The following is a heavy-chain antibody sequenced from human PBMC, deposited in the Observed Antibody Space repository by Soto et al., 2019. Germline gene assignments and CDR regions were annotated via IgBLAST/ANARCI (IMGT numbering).Heavy chain of an antibody. Sequence: KVSCKASGGSFNSYAISWVRQAPGQGLEWMGGIIPMSGRPNYAQRFQGKVTISADKFTSTVFMEVHSLTYEDTAVYYCARRGRESANWFDPWGQGTLVTVSS. CDR2: IIPMSGRP. CDR1: GGSFNSYA. V-gene: IGHV1-69*06. CDR3: ARRGRESANWFDP. J-gene: IGHJ5*02.